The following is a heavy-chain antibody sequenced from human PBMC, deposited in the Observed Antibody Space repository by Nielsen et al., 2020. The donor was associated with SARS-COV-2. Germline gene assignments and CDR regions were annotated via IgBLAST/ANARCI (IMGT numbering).Heavy chain of an antibody. CDR1: GFTFSSYA. Sequence: GGSLRLSCAASGFTFSSYAMHWVRQAPGKGLEWVAVISYDGSNKYYADSVKGRFTISRDNSKNTLYLQMNSLRAEDTAVYYCAREAAEQLVPSGMDVWGQGTTVTVSS. CDR3: AREAAEQLVPSGMDV. D-gene: IGHD6-6*01. V-gene: IGHV3-30*04. J-gene: IGHJ6*02. CDR2: ISYDGSNK.